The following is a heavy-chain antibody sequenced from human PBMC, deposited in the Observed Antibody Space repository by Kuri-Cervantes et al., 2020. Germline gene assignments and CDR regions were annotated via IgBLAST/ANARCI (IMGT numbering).Heavy chain of an antibody. Sequence: GESLKISCAASGFTFSSYWMSWVRQAPGKGLEWVANIKKDGNEKYYVDSVKGRFTISRDNAKNSLYLQMNSLRAEDTAVYYCARHSSYGGYDVFIDFWGQGTLVTVSS. D-gene: IGHD5-12*01. V-gene: IGHV3-7*01. CDR3: ARHSSYGGYDVFIDF. CDR2: IKKDGNEK. CDR1: GFTFSSYW. J-gene: IGHJ4*02.